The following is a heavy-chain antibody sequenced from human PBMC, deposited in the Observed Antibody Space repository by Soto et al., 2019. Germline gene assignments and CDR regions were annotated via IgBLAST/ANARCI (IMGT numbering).Heavy chain of an antibody. D-gene: IGHD3-10*01. V-gene: IGHV3-23*01. CDR2: ISGSGGGT. J-gene: IGHJ4*02. CDR3: AKDGALYFGPYYFDY. Sequence: EVQLLESGGGLVQPGGSLRLSCAASGFTFTKYAMSWVRQAPGKGLEWVSDISGSGGGTHYADSVKGRFNISRDNTKSTLYLQMNSLRAEDTAIYYCAKDGALYFGPYYFDYWGQGVLVTVSS. CDR1: GFTFTKYA.